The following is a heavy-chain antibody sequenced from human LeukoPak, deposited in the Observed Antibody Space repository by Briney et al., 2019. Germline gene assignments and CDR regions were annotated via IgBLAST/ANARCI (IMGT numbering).Heavy chain of an antibody. CDR1: GFTFSSYG. CDR2: ISWNSGTI. J-gene: IGHJ3*02. CDR3: AKDKYVVVTGAFDI. Sequence: PGRSLRLSCVASGFTFSSYGMHWVRQAPGKGLEWVSGISWNSGTIAYADSVKGRFTISRDNAKNSLYLQMNSLRAEDTALYYCAKDKYVVVTGAFDIWGQGTMVTVSS. D-gene: IGHD2-21*02. V-gene: IGHV3-9*01.